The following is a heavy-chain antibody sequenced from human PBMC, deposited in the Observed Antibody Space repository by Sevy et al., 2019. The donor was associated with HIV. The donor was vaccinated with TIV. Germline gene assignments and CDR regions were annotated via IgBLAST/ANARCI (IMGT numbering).Heavy chain of an antibody. CDR2: ISGSGGST. CDR1: GFTFSSYA. J-gene: IGHJ3*02. V-gene: IGHV3-23*01. D-gene: IGHD3-22*01. CDR3: AKDQTGSSGYYPDAFDI. Sequence: GGSLRLSCAASGFTFSSYAMNWVRQAPGKGLEWVSAISGSGGSTYYADSVKGRFTISRDNSKNTLYLQMNSLRAEDTAVYYCAKDQTGSSGYYPDAFDIWGQGTMVTVSS.